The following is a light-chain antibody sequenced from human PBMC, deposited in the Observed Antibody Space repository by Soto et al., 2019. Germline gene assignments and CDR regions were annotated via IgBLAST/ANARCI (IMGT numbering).Light chain of an antibody. Sequence: EIVLTQFPGTLSLSPGARATLSCRASQFVSSTYLAWYQQRPGQAPRLLIYGASSRATGIPDRFSGGGSETDFTLTISRLESEDSAVYYCQQYGISPFTFGGGTKVDIK. CDR3: QQYGISPFT. CDR2: GAS. V-gene: IGKV3-20*01. CDR1: QFVSSTY. J-gene: IGKJ4*01.